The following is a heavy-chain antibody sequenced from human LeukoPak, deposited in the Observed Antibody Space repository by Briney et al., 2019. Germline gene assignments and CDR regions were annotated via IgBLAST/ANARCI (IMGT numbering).Heavy chain of an antibody. Sequence: PSETLSLTCTVSGYSISSGYYWGWIRQPPGKGLEWIGTIYHGGSTDYNPSLKSRVIISVDTSKNQFSLKLTSVTAADTAFYYCARDGTSGGVFDYWGQGTLVTVSS. D-gene: IGHD3-10*01. J-gene: IGHJ4*02. V-gene: IGHV4-38-2*02. CDR2: IYHGGST. CDR3: ARDGTSGGVFDY. CDR1: GYSISSGYY.